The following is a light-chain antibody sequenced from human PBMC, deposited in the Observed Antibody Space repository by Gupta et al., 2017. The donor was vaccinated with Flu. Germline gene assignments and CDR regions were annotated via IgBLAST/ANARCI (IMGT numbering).Light chain of an antibody. Sequence: QSALTQPASVSGSPGQPITISCIGTSSDVGAYNLVSWDQQHPGKAPKVVIHEGSKRPAGVANRFSGSKSGNTASLTISGLQAEDEADYFCCAYAGSTTWVFGGGTKLTVL. CDR3: CAYAGSTTWV. CDR2: EGS. V-gene: IGLV2-23*01. CDR1: SSDVGAYNL. J-gene: IGLJ3*02.